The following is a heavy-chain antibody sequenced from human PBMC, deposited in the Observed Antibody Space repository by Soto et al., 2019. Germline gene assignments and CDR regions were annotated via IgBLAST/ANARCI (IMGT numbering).Heavy chain of an antibody. J-gene: IGHJ4*02. V-gene: IGHV1-69*01. CDR3: AGGSRYFDWLLPCDY. CDR2: IIPIFGTA. Sequence: QVQLVQSGAEVKKPWSSVKVSCKASGGTFSSYAISWVRQAPGQALEWMGGIIPIFGTANYAQKFQGRVTITADESTRTASMELSSLRSDDTAVYYCAGGSRYFDWLLPCDYWGQGTLVTVSS. CDR1: GGTFSSYA. D-gene: IGHD3-9*01.